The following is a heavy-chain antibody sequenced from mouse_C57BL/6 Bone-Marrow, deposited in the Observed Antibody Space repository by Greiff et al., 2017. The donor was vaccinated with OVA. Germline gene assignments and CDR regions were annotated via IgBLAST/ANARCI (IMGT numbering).Heavy chain of an antibody. CDR1: GYTFTSYG. CDR2: IYPRSGNT. J-gene: IGHJ2*01. CDR3: ARGGVRGYFDY. Sequence: QVQLKESGAELARPGASVKLSCKASGYTFTSYGISWVKQRTGQGLEWIGEIYPRSGNTYYNEKCKGKATLTADKSSSTAYMELRSLTSEDSAVYFCARGGVRGYFDYWGQGTTLTVSS. D-gene: IGHD2-2*01. V-gene: IGHV1-81*01.